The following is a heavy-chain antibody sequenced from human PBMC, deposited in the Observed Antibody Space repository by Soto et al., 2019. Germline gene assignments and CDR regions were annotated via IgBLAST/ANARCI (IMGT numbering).Heavy chain of an antibody. CDR1: GFTFSSYA. Sequence: PGGSLKLSCAASGFTFSSYAISWVRQAPGKGLEWVSAISDSGGSTYYADSVKGRFTISRDNSKNTLYLQMNSLRAEDTAVYYCAKVAATYYYYGMDVWGQGTTVTVSS. D-gene: IGHD1-26*01. CDR2: ISDSGGST. J-gene: IGHJ6*02. CDR3: AKVAATYYYYGMDV. V-gene: IGHV3-23*01.